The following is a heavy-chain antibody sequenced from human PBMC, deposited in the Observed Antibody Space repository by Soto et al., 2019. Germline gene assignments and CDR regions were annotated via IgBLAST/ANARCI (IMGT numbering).Heavy chain of an antibody. Sequence: PGGSLRLSCAASGFTVSSYAMSWVRQAPGKGLEWVSAMTGSGGRAYYGDSVKGRFTISRDNSKDTLYLSMNSLRAEDTAVYYCARSGYHYDSNGYYYSDYWGQGTLVTVSS. J-gene: IGHJ4*02. D-gene: IGHD3-22*01. CDR1: GFTVSSYA. CDR3: ARSGYHYDSNGYYYSDY. CDR2: MTGSGGRA. V-gene: IGHV3-23*01.